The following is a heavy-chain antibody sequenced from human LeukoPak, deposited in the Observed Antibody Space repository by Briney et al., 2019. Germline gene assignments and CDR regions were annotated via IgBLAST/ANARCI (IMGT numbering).Heavy chain of an antibody. Sequence: PGGSLRLSCAASGFTFSDFWMSRVRQAPGKGLEWVANIKQDGSEKYYLDSVKGRFTISRDNAKNSLYLQVNSLRAEDTAVYYCARDKIGGPTLLDYWGQGTLVTVSS. V-gene: IGHV3-7*01. CDR1: GFTFSDFW. CDR2: IKQDGSEK. D-gene: IGHD3-16*01. J-gene: IGHJ4*02. CDR3: ARDKIGGPTLLDY.